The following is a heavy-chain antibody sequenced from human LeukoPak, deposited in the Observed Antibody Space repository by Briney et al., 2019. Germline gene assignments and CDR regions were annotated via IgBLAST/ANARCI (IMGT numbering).Heavy chain of an antibody. CDR1: GGSISSSPYY. CDR2: INHSGST. V-gene: IGHV4-39*07. J-gene: IGHJ6*03. D-gene: IGHD3-3*01. Sequence: SETLSLTCTVSGGSISSSPYYWSWIRQPPGKGLEWIGEINHSGSTNYNPSLKSRVTISVDTSKNQFSLKLSSVTAADTAVYYCARGIGITIFGVVIIGENYMDVWGKGTTVTVSS. CDR3: ARGIGITIFGVVIIGENYMDV.